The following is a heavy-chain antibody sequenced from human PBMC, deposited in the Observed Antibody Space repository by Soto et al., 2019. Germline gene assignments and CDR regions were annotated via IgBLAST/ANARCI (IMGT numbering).Heavy chain of an antibody. CDR3: ANTITRLGPISLAI. CDR2: IYWADDK. Sequence: QITLKASGPPLVKPTQPLTLTCTFSGFSLSTSGVGVGWIRQPPGKALKWLALIYWADDKRYSPALKSRLTTTTDTTKNQVVPRMTNMDTVDTTTYYCANTITRLGPISLAIWGQGTMVTVSS. J-gene: IGHJ3*02. V-gene: IGHV2-5*02. CDR1: GFSLSTSGVG. D-gene: IGHD3-10*02.